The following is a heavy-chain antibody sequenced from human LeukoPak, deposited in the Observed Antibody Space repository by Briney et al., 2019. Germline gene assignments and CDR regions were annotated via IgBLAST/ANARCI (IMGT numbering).Heavy chain of an antibody. CDR2: IYSGVST. CDR1: GFTVSSNY. CDR3: ARGPAANYYGMDV. J-gene: IGHJ6*02. Sequence: PGGSLRLSCAASGFTVSSNYMSWVRQGPGKGLERGSGIYSGVSTYYADSVRGRFTISRENSKNTLYLQMNSLRADATAVYYCARGPAANYYGMDVWGQGTTVTVSS. V-gene: IGHV3-53*01. D-gene: IGHD2-2*01.